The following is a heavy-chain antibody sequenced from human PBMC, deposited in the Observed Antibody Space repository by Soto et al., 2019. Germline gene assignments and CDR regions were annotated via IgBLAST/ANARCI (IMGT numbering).Heavy chain of an antibody. J-gene: IGHJ6*02. D-gene: IGHD3-9*01. CDR1: GYTFTSYY. CDR2: INPSGGST. Sequence: ASVKVSCKASGYTFTSYYMHWVRQAPGQGLEWMGIINPSGGSTSYAQKFQGRVTMTRDTSTSTVYMELSSLRSEDTAVYYCARAEPVLRYFDWLTSRPYYGMHVWGQATTVTVSS. CDR3: ARAEPVLRYFDWLTSRPYYGMHV. V-gene: IGHV1-46*01.